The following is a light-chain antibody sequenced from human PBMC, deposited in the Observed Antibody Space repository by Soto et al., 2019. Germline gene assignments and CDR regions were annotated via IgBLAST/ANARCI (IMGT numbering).Light chain of an antibody. CDR2: EVN. CDR1: SSDIGAYDY. CDR3: SSYTDRNNLV. J-gene: IGLJ1*01. V-gene: IGLV2-14*01. Sequence: QSALTQPASLSGSPGQSITISCTGTSSDIGAYDYVSWFQQHPGKAPKLMISEVNNRPSGVSNRFSGSKSGNTASLTVSALQAEDEADYYCSSYTDRNNLVFGTGTKVTVL.